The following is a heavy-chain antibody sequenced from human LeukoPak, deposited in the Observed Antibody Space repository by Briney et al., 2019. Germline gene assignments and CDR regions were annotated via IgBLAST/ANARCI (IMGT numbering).Heavy chain of an antibody. D-gene: IGHD3-22*01. CDR3: ARDGGYDSSGYYYGWYFDL. CDR1: GFTFSSYG. J-gene: IGHJ2*01. Sequence: GRSLRLSCAASGFTFSSYGMHWVRQAPGKGLEWVAVISYDGSNKYYADSVKGRFTISRDNSKNTLYLQMNSLRAEDTAVYYCARDGGYDSSGYYYGWYFDLWGRGTLVTVSS. V-gene: IGHV3-30*03. CDR2: ISYDGSNK.